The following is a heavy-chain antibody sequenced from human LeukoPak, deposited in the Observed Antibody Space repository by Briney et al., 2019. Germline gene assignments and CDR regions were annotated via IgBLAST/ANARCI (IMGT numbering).Heavy chain of an antibody. D-gene: IGHD5-12*01. CDR2: ICYSGST. V-gene: IGHV4-61*01. J-gene: IGHJ4*02. CDR3: ARDPGYSGIDY. CDR1: GGSVNSGSHY. Sequence: SETLSLTCTVSGGSVNSGSHYWCWIRQPPGKGLEWIGYICYSGSTNYNPSLKSRATMSLDTSKNQFSLNLNSVTAADTAVYYCARDPGYSGIDYWGQGTLVTVSS.